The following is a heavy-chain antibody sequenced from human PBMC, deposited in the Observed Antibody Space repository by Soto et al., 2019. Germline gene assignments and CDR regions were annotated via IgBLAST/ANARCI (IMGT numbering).Heavy chain of an antibody. CDR2: IHPSGQPI. D-gene: IGHD1-26*01. V-gene: IGHV3-48*03. CDR3: ARRASR. Sequence: EVQLVESGGGLVQPGGSLRLSCAVSGFTFSSSEMYWVRQAPGKGLEWISYIHPSGQPIFYADSVKGRFTISRDNANNSLFLKRKSLRAEDTAVYYCARRASRWGQGTMVTVSS. CDR1: GFTFSSSE. J-gene: IGHJ3*01.